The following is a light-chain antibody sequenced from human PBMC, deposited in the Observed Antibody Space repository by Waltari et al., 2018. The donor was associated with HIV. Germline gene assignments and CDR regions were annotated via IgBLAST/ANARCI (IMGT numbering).Light chain of an antibody. CDR3: ATWDISLSAVV. CDR2: RDN. J-gene: IGLJ2*01. Sequence: QAGLTQPPSVSKGMRQTATLTCTGNSNNVGNQGAAWLQPHQGHPPKLLSYRDNKRPSGISERFSASRSGNTASLTITGVQPEDEADYSCATWDISLSAVVFGGGTTLTVL. V-gene: IGLV10-54*04. CDR1: SNNVGNQG.